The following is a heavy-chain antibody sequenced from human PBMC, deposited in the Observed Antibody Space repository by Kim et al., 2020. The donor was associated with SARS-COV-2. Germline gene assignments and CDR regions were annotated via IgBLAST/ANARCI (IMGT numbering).Heavy chain of an antibody. CDR2: IYYSGST. J-gene: IGHJ3*02. V-gene: IGHV4-30-4*01. CDR3: ARDSGGYSGYDSAFDI. CDR1: GGSISSGDYY. Sequence: SETLSLTCTVSGGSISSGDYYWSWIRQPPGKGLEWIGYIYYSGSTYYNPSLKSRVTISVDTSKNQFSLKLSSVTAADTAVYYCARDSGGYSGYDSAFDIWGQGTMVTVSS. D-gene: IGHD5-12*01.